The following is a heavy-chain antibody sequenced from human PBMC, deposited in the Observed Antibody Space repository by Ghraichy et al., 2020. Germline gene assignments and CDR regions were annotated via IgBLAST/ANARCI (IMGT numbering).Heavy chain of an antibody. J-gene: IGHJ6*02. Sequence: SETLSLTCAVYGGSFSGYYWSWIRQPPGKGLEWIGEINHSGSTNYNPSLKSRVTISVDTSKNQFSQKLSSVTAADTAVYYCARGRITMIRGWADYYYGMDVWGQGTTVTVSS. CDR3: ARGRITMIRGWADYYYGMDV. CDR1: GGSFSGYY. CDR2: INHSGST. V-gene: IGHV4-34*01. D-gene: IGHD3-10*01.